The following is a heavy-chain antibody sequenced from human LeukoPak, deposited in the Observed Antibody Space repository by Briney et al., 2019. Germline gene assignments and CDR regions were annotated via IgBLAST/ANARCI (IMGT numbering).Heavy chain of an antibody. J-gene: IGHJ4*02. V-gene: IGHV3-23*01. CDR3: ARVIRAAPGKGYFDY. CDR1: GFIFSTYA. D-gene: IGHD6-13*01. CDR2: ISGSGGST. Sequence: GGSLRLSCATSGFIFSTYALSWVRQAPGKGLEWASSISGSGGSTYHADSMKGRFTISRDSSKNTLYLQMNSLRAEDTAIYYCARVIRAAPGKGYFDYWGQGTLVTVSS.